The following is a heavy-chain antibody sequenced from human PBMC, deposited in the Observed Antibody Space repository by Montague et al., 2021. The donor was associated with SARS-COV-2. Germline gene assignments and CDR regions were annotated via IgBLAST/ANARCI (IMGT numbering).Heavy chain of an antibody. D-gene: IGHD3-16*01. V-gene: IGHV4-34*01. J-gene: IGHJ4*02. CDR1: SGSLSGYY. Sequence: SETLSLTCAVYSGSLSGYYWSWIRQVPGKGLEWIGEINYSGDTYYNPSLTSRVTISLGTSSNPFSLKLTSVTAADTAVYYCARGLDHNKGGDYWGQGILVIVSS. CDR3: ARGLDHNKGGDY. CDR2: INYSGDT.